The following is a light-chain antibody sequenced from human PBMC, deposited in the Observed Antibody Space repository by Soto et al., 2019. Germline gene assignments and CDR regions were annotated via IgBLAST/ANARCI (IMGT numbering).Light chain of an antibody. Sequence: EIVLTQSPGTLSLSGGERATLSCRASQSVSSSYLAWYQQKPGQAPRLLIYGASSRVTGIPDRFSGSGSGTDFTLTISRLEPEDFAVYYCQQYGSSPLTFGGGTKVEIK. CDR2: GAS. CDR3: QQYGSSPLT. J-gene: IGKJ4*01. CDR1: QSVSSSY. V-gene: IGKV3-20*01.